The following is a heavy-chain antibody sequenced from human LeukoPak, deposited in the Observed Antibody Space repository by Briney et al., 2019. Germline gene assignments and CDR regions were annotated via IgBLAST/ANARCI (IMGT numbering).Heavy chain of an antibody. CDR2: IYTSGST. Sequence: PSQTLSLTCTVSGGSISSGSYYWSWIRQPAGKGLEWIGRIYTSGSTNYNPSLKSRVTMSVDTSKNQFSLKLSSVTAADTAVYYCAREPTVVTRGFDYWGQGTLVTVSS. CDR3: AREPTVVTRGFDY. D-gene: IGHD4-23*01. CDR1: GGSISSGSYY. V-gene: IGHV4-61*02. J-gene: IGHJ4*02.